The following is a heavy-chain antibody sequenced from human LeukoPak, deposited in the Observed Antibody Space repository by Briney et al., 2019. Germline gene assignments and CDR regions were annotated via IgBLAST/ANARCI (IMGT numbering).Heavy chain of an antibody. V-gene: IGHV3-23*01. Sequence: QPGRSLRLSCAASGFTFSSYAMHWVRQAPGKGLEWVSAISGSGGSTYYADSVKGRFTISRDNSKNTLYLQMNSLRAEDTAVYYCAKELGYSNYHFDYWGQGTLVTVSS. D-gene: IGHD4-11*01. CDR1: GFTFSSYA. CDR3: AKELGYSNYHFDY. CDR2: ISGSGGST. J-gene: IGHJ4*02.